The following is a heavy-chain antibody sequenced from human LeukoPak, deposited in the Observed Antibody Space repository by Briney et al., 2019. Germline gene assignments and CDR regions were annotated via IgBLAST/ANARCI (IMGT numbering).Heavy chain of an antibody. Sequence: GGSLRLSCAASGFTFSSYSMNWVRQAPGKGLEWVSSISSSSSYIYYADSVKDRFTISRDNAKNSLYLQMNSLRAEDTAVYYCARGYYDFWSGYSEPYYFDYWGQGTLVTVSS. CDR3: ARGYYDFWSGYSEPYYFDY. CDR2: ISSSSSYI. D-gene: IGHD3-3*01. CDR1: GFTFSSYS. J-gene: IGHJ4*02. V-gene: IGHV3-21*01.